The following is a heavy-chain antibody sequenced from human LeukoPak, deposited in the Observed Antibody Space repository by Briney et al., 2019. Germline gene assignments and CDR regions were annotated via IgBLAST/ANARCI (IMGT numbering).Heavy chain of an antibody. CDR1: GFTFSSYA. V-gene: IGHV3-23*01. Sequence: GGSLRLSCAASGFTFSSYAMDWVRQAPGKGLEWVSAISGSAGSTYYADSVKGRFTISRDNSKNTLYLQMNSLRAEDTAVYYCAKGADYSDSSGYYHYWGQGTLVTVSS. J-gene: IGHJ4*02. CDR3: AKGADYSDSSGYYHY. CDR2: ISGSAGST. D-gene: IGHD3-22*01.